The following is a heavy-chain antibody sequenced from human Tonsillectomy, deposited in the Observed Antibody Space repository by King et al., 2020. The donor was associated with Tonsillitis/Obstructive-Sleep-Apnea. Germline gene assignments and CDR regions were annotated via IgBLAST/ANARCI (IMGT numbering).Heavy chain of an antibody. Sequence: QLVQSGAEVKKPGASVKVSCKASRYTFTTYYTNWVRQAPGQGLEWMGIFNPRGDSTSYAQKFQGRVTMTRDTSTSTLYMELSSLRSEDTAVYYCARESSGYGNDAFDIWGQGTMVTVSS. D-gene: IGHD3-22*01. CDR1: RYTFTTYY. CDR3: ARESSGYGNDAFDI. CDR2: FNPRGDST. J-gene: IGHJ3*02. V-gene: IGHV1-46*01.